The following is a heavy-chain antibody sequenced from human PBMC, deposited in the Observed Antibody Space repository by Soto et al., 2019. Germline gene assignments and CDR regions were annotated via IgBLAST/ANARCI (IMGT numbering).Heavy chain of an antibody. J-gene: IGHJ4*02. Sequence: GGSLRLSCAASGFTFSSYSMNWVRQAPGKGVEWVSSISSSSSYIYYADSVKGRFTISRDNAKNSLYLQMNSLRAEDTAVYYCARDGGRQPDDYWGQGTQVTVSS. CDR1: GFTFSSYS. D-gene: IGHD3-16*01. CDR2: ISSSSSYI. CDR3: ARDGGRQPDDY. V-gene: IGHV3-21*01.